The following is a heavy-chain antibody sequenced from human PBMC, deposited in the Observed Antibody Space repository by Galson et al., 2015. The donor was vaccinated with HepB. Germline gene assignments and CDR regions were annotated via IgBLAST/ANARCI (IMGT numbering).Heavy chain of an antibody. Sequence: SVKVSCKTSGGTFSSYAISWVRQAPGQGLEWMGGIIPIFGIANYAQKFRGRVTITADESASTAYMELSSLRSEDTAVYYCATYSYGKDLVGYYFDYWGQGTLVTVSS. V-gene: IGHV1-69*13. J-gene: IGHJ4*02. CDR1: GGTFSSYA. D-gene: IGHD5-18*01. CDR2: IIPIFGIA. CDR3: ATYSYGKDLVGYYFDY.